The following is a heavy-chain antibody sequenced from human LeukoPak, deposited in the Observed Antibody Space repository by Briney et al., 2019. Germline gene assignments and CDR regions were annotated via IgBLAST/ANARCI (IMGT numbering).Heavy chain of an antibody. D-gene: IGHD6-13*01. CDR2: IYYSGST. Sequence: SETLSLTCIVSGGSISSYYWSWIRQPPGKGLEWIGYIYYSGSTNYNPSLKSRVTISVDTSKNQFSLKLSSVTAADTAVYYCARVAGYSSSWYVRWFDPWGQGTLVTVSS. J-gene: IGHJ5*02. V-gene: IGHV4-59*01. CDR3: ARVAGYSSSWYVRWFDP. CDR1: GGSISSYY.